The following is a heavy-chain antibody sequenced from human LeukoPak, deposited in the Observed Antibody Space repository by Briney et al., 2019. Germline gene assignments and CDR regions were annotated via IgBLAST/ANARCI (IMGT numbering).Heavy chain of an antibody. D-gene: IGHD2-21*01. Sequence: SETLSLTCTVSGGSISNFYWSWIRQPPEKGLEWIGYIYYSGSTNYNPSLKSRVTMSVDTSKNQFSLKLNSVTAADTAVYYCARQGFSVGSNYYFAFDIWGQGTMVTVSS. CDR3: ARQGFSVGSNYYFAFDI. J-gene: IGHJ3*02. CDR1: GGSISNFY. CDR2: IYYSGST. V-gene: IGHV4-59*08.